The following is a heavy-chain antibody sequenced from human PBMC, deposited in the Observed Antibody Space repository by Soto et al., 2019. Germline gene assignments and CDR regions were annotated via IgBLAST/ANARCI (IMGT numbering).Heavy chain of an antibody. D-gene: IGHD3-22*01. CDR2: ISSNGDST. CDR1: RLPFKQYA. V-gene: IGHV3-64D*06. J-gene: IGHJ3*02. CDR3: GKYYYDSSGYYGLKAFEM. Sequence: PARSLRLSWLASRLPFKQYAMHWVRQEHGEGLEYVSTISSNGDSTYYADSVKGRFTISRDNSKNTLYLQMSSLRAEDTAVYYCGKYYYDSSGYYGLKAFEMCGQGTMFTVS.